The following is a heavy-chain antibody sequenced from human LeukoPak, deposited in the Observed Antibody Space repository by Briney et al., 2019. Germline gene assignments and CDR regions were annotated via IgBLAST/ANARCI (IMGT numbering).Heavy chain of an antibody. Sequence: GVSLRLSCAASGFTFNDFAMTWVRQARGKGLEWVSSIGDAVTYYADSVKGRFTISRDNSKNMLYLQLNSLRDGDTAMYYCAKNLGPFDVRGQGTMVTVSS. V-gene: IGHV3-23*03. CDR1: GFTFNDFA. CDR2: IGDAVT. D-gene: IGHD3-16*01. J-gene: IGHJ3*01. CDR3: AKNLGPFDV.